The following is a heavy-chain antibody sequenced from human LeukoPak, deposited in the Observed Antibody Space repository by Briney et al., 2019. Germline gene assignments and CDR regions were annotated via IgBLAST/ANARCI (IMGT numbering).Heavy chain of an antibody. Sequence: SVKVSCKASGGTFSSYTISWVRQAPGQGLEWMGRIIPILGIANYAQKFQGRVTITADKSTSTAYMELSSLRSEDTAVYYCARVRRNGAQVVGEAFDIWGQGTMVTVSS. D-gene: IGHD1-26*01. V-gene: IGHV1-69*02. CDR3: ARVRRNGAQVVGEAFDI. CDR2: IIPILGIA. J-gene: IGHJ3*02. CDR1: GGTFSSYT.